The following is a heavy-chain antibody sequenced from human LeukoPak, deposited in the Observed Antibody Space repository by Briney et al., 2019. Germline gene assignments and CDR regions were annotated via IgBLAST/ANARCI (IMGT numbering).Heavy chain of an antibody. CDR3: AKDRARYFDWLLSLDY. CDR2: ISYDGSNK. V-gene: IGHV3-30*18. D-gene: IGHD3-9*01. J-gene: IGHJ4*02. CDR1: GFTFSSYG. Sequence: GGSLRLSCAASGFTFSSYGMHWVRQAPGKGLEWVAVISYDGSNKYYADSVKGRFTISRDNSENTLYLQTNSLRAEDTAVYYCAKDRARYFDWLLSLDYWGQGTLVTVSS.